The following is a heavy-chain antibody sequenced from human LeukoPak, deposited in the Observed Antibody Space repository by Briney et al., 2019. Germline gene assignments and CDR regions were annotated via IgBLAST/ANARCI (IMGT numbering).Heavy chain of an antibody. CDR2: INHSGST. D-gene: IGHD5-12*01. V-gene: IGHV4-34*01. CDR1: GGSFSSYF. Sequence: SETLSLTCAVFGGSFSSYFWSWIRQSPGKGLEWIGEINHSGSTNYNPSLKSRVTISLGTSKNQFSLRLSSVTAADTAVYFCTRGLAAAYDYNWFDPWGQGTLVTVSS. CDR3: TRGLAAAYDYNWFDP. J-gene: IGHJ5*02.